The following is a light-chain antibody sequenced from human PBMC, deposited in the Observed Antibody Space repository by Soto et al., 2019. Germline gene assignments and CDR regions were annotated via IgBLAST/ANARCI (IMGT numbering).Light chain of an antibody. Sequence: QSVLIQPPSASRTPGQRVTISCSGSNSNIGNNNVYWYQQLPGTAPKLLIYTNNQRPSGVPDRFSGSRSGTSASLAISGLRSEDESDYYCAAWDDSLSGRIFGGGTKLTVL. CDR3: AAWDDSLSGRI. CDR2: TNN. J-gene: IGLJ2*01. CDR1: NSNIGNNN. V-gene: IGLV1-47*01.